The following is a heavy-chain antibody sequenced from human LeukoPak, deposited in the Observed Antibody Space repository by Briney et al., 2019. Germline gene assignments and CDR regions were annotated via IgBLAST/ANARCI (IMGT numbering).Heavy chain of an antibody. CDR1: GYTFTSYY. V-gene: IGHV1-46*01. J-gene: IGHJ4*02. CDR3: ARDRCSGGSCYYYFDY. CDR2: INPSGGST. Sequence: ASVKVSCKASGYTFTSYYMHWVRQAPGQGLEWMGIINPSGGSTSYAQKLQGRVTMTRDMSTSTVYMELSSLRSEDTAVYYCARDRCSGGSCYYYFDYWGQGTLVTVSS. D-gene: IGHD2-15*01.